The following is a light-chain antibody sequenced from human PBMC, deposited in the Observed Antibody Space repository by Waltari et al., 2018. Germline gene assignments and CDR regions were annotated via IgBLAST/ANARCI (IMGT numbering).Light chain of an antibody. CDR2: NDD. V-gene: IGLV1-44*01. CDR1: SSNIGSNT. J-gene: IGLJ3*02. Sequence: QSVLTQPPSASAAPGQRVTITCSIGSSNIGSNTVNWYQQFPGTAPKLLMFNDDQRASGVPGRFSGSRSVTSASLAISGLQAEDEATYYCAAWDDTLKGLFGGGTTLTVL. CDR3: AAWDDTLKGL.